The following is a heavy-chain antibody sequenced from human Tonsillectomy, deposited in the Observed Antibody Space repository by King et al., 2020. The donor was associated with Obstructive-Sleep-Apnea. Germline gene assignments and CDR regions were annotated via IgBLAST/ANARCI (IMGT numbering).Heavy chain of an antibody. CDR2: IRNKVNSYTT. V-gene: IGHV3-72*01. D-gene: IGHD4-17*01. CDR3: ARVRLAYGDFADF. Sequence: QLVQSGGDSVQPGGSLRLSCAASGFSFSDHYMDWVRQAPGKGLEWVGRIRNKVNSYTTEYAASVKGRFTLSRDDSKNSLYLQMKSLKTEDTAVYYCARVRLAYGDFADFWGQGTLVTVSS. J-gene: IGHJ4*02. CDR1: GFSFSDHY.